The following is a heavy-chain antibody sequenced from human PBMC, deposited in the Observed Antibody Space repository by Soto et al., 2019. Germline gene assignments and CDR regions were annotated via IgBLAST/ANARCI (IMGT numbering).Heavy chain of an antibody. CDR2: IYYSGST. D-gene: IGHD5-12*01. V-gene: IGHV4-59*08. J-gene: IGHJ6*03. CDR1: GGSISSYY. CDR3: ARRGRGYDLYYYYYMDV. Sequence: SEILSLTCTVSGGSISSYYWSWIRQPPGKGLEWIGYIYYSGSTNYNPSLKSRVTISVDTSKNQFSLKLSSVTAADTAVYYCARRGRGYDLYYYYYMDVWGKGTTVTVSS.